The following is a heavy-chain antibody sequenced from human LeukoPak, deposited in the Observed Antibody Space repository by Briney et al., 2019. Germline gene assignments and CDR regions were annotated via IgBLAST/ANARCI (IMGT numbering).Heavy chain of an antibody. J-gene: IGHJ3*02. CDR1: GFTFSTYA. CDR3: AREFKVGTTTLSFDI. D-gene: IGHD1-26*01. V-gene: IGHV3-23*01. Sequence: GGSLRLSCAASGFTFSTYAITWVRQAPGQGLEWVSAISANGGGTYYEDSAKGRCSVSRDNSKNTSDLQINSQIAEDTAVYYCAREFKVGTTTLSFDIWGQGTMVTVSS. CDR2: ISANGGGT.